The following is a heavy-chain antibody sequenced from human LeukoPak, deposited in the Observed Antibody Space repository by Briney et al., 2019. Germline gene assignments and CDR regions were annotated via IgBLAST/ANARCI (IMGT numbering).Heavy chain of an antibody. Sequence: GGSLRLSCAASGFTFATYGMHWVRQAPGKGLEWVAFIHFDESNEYYADSVKGRFTISRDNAKNSLYLQMNSLRAEDTALYYCARDGYYGSGRKDAFDIWGQGTMVTVSS. V-gene: IGHV3-30*02. J-gene: IGHJ3*02. CDR1: GFTFATYG. CDR3: ARDGYYGSGRKDAFDI. D-gene: IGHD3-10*01. CDR2: IHFDESNE.